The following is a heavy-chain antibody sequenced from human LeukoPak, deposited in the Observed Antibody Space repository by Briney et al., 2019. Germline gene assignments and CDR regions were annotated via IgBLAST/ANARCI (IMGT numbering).Heavy chain of an antibody. D-gene: IGHD3-9*01. V-gene: IGHV7-4-1*02. CDR2: INTNTGNP. Sequence: ASVKVSCKASGYTFTSYAMNWVRQAPGQGLEWMGWINTNTGNPTYAQGFTGRFVFSLDTSVSTAYLQISSLKAEDTAVYYCARVLKLRYFDWIGSCGYWGQGTLVTVSS. CDR1: GYTFTSYA. CDR3: ARVLKLRYFDWIGSCGY. J-gene: IGHJ4*02.